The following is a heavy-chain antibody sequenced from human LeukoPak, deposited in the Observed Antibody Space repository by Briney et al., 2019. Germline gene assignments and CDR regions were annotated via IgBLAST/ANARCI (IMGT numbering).Heavy chain of an antibody. D-gene: IGHD5-12*01. J-gene: IGHJ3*02. CDR3: ARWGGYSGYDWGNDAFDI. V-gene: IGHV4-59*04. CDR2: IYYSGST. Sequence: PSETLSLTCTVSGGSISSYYWSWIRQPPGKGLEWIGYIYYSGSTYYNPSLKSRVTISVDTSKNQFSLKLSSVTAADTAVYYCARWGGYSGYDWGNDAFDIWGQGTMVTVSS. CDR1: GGSISSYY.